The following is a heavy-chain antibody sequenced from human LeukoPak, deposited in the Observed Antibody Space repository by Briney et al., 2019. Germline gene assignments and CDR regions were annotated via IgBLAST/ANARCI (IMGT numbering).Heavy chain of an antibody. V-gene: IGHV3-9*01. CDR3: AKGSSAGAILTLFDY. Sequence: GRSLRLSCAASGFTFDDYAMHWVRQAPGKGLEWASGISWNSGSIGYADSVKGRFTISRDNAKNSLYLQMNSLRAEDTALYYCAKGSSAGAILTLFDYWGQGTLVTVSS. J-gene: IGHJ4*02. D-gene: IGHD1-26*01. CDR1: GFTFDDYA. CDR2: ISWNSGSI.